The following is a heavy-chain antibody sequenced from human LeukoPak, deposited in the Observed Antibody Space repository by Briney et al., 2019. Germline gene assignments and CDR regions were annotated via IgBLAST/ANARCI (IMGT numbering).Heavy chain of an antibody. D-gene: IGHD4-17*01. CDR1: GGSISSYY. CDR3: ARAYGDYVNY. V-gene: IGHV4-59*01. J-gene: IGHJ4*02. CDR2: IYYSGST. Sequence: PSETLFLTCTVSGGSISSYYWSWIRQPPGKGLEWIGYIYYSGSTNYNPSLKSRVTISVDTSKNQFSLKLSSVTAADTAVYYCARAYGDYVNYWGQGTLVTVSS.